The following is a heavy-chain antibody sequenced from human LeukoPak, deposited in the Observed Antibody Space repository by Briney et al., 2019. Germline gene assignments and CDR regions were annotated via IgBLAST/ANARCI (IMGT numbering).Heavy chain of an antibody. Sequence: SQTLSLTCALSGDSVSSDSATWDWIRQSPSRGLEWLGRTYYRSTWLRDYAPSVRGRVTINADTFKNQFSLLLQSVSPDDSAVYYCVRRGDGNYYFDYWGQGTLVTVSS. CDR1: GDSVSSDSAT. D-gene: IGHD3-16*01. CDR3: VRRGDGNYYFDY. V-gene: IGHV6-1*01. J-gene: IGHJ4*02. CDR2: TYYRSTWLR.